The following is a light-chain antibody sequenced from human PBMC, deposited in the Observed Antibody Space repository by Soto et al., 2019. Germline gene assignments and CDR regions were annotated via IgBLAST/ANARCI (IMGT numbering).Light chain of an antibody. V-gene: IGKV1-5*03. CDR3: QQYITYPWT. J-gene: IGKJ1*01. Sequence: DIQMTQSPSTLSTSVGDRVTITCRASQNINSWLAWYQQKPGKAPELLIYKASRLESGVPSRFSGSGSGTEFSLTISSLQPDDFANYYCQQYITYPWTFGQGTKVEIE. CDR2: KAS. CDR1: QNINSW.